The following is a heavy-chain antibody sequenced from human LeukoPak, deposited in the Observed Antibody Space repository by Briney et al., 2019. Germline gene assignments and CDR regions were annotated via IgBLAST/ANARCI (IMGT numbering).Heavy chain of an antibody. V-gene: IGHV3-48*01. CDR2: IDSSSGTI. CDR3: ARDGRRPRDDAFDI. J-gene: IGHJ3*02. CDR1: GFSFSPYS. Sequence: GGSLRLSCAASGFSFSPYSMNWLRQAPGKGLEWVSYIDSSSGTIYYADSVRGRFTISGDNAKNSLYLQMNSLRAEDTALYHCARDGRRPRDDAFDIWGQGTMVTVSS.